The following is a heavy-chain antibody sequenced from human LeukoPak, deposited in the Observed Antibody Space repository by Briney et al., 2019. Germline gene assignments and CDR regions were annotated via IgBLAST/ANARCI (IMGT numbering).Heavy chain of an antibody. V-gene: IGHV4-59*01. CDR3: ARFSISWSYFDY. D-gene: IGHD6-13*01. CDR1: GGSISGYH. CDR2: IFYSGTT. J-gene: IGHJ4*02. Sequence: SETLSLTCTVSGGSISGYHWNWIRQPPGKGLEWLGYIFYSGTTKYNPSLESRVTILLDPSKNQFSLKLTSVTAADTALYYCARFSISWSYFDYWGQGILVTVPS.